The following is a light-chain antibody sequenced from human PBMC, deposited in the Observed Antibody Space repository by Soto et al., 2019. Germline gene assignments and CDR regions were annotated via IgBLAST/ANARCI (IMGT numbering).Light chain of an antibody. CDR1: QSLTSY. CDR2: GIS. J-gene: IGKJ5*01. V-gene: IGKV3-15*01. Sequence: EIVMTQSPATLSVSPGETSTLSCRGSQSLTSYFAWYQQTPDQAPRLLIYGISTRATDIPARFSGSGSGTEFTLTISSLQPEDFATYYCLQYNSYPLTFGQGTRLEI. CDR3: LQYNSYPLT.